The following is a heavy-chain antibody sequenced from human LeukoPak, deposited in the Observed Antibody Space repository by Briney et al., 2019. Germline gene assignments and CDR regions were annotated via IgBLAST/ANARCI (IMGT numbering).Heavy chain of an antibody. CDR2: INSDGSIA. J-gene: IGHJ4*02. Sequence: GGSLRLSCAASGFTVSSYGMHWVRQVPGKGLVWVSRINSDGSIADYADAVKGRFTISRDNARNTLYLEMNSLRAEDTALYFCAPEGGSSYDYWGQGTLVTVSS. V-gene: IGHV3-74*01. D-gene: IGHD5-18*01. CDR1: GFTVSSYG. CDR3: APEGGSSYDY.